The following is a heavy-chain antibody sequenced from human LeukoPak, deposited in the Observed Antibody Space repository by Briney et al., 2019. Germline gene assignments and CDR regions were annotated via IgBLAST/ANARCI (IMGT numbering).Heavy chain of an antibody. J-gene: IGHJ4*02. CDR1: GYIFTAYY. Sequence: ASVTVSCKASGYIFTAYYLHWVRQAPGKGLEWMGGFDPEDGETIYAQKFQGRVTMTEDTSTDTAYMELSSLRSEDTAVYYCAREWGLESSGYYYAYWGQGTLVTVSS. CDR3: AREWGLESSGYYYAY. D-gene: IGHD3-22*01. CDR2: FDPEDGET. V-gene: IGHV1-24*01.